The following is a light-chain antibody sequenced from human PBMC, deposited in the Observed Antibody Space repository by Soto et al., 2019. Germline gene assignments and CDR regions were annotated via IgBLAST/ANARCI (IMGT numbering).Light chain of an antibody. CDR3: QQYGNSPPYT. J-gene: IGKJ2*01. V-gene: IGKV3-20*01. CDR1: QSVSSTY. Sequence: EIVLTQSPGTLSLSPGERATLSCRASQSVSSTYLAWYQLKPGQPPRLLIYAASSRATGIPDRFSGSGSGTDFPLTISRVEPEDVAVFYCQQYGNSPPYTFGPGTTLAIK. CDR2: AAS.